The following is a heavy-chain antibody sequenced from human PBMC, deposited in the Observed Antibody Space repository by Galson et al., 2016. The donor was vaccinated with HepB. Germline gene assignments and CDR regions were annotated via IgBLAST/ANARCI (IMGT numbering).Heavy chain of an antibody. V-gene: IGHV4-39*07. CDR1: GGSINNSSYW. Sequence: SETLSLTCAVSGGSINNSSYWWSWIRQPPGKGLEWIGDIKHGGSTFFHPSLKSRVTISLDTSKNQFSLRLTSVTAADTAGYYCARGEGTMEFYHYYGMDVCGQGTTVTVSS. D-gene: IGHD3-10*01. CDR3: ARGEGTMEFYHYYGMDV. J-gene: IGHJ6*02. CDR2: IKHGGST.